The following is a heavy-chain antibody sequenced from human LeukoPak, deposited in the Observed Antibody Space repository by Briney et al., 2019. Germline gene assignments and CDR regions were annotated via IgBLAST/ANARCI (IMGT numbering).Heavy chain of an antibody. CDR1: GGSISSYY. CDR2: IYYSGST. Sequence: SETLSLTCTVSGGSISSYYWSWIRQPPGKGLEWIGYIYYSGSTNYNPSLKSRVTISVDTSKNQFPLKLSSVTAADTAVYYCARTYCSSTSCYEDWFDPWGQGTLVTVSS. D-gene: IGHD2-2*01. CDR3: ARTYCSSTSCYEDWFDP. J-gene: IGHJ5*02. V-gene: IGHV4-59*01.